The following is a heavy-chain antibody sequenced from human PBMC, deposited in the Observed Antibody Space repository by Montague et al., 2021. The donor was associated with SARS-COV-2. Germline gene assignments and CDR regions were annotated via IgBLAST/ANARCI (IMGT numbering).Heavy chain of an antibody. CDR2: ISSNGKT. J-gene: IGHJ2*01. V-gene: IGHV4-4*09. D-gene: IGHD3-22*01. Sequence: SETLSLTCTVSGGSINDHYRSWIRQSPGKGLEWIGYISSNGKTNYNPSLKSRVTLSADASRNEFSLNLDSVTAADTAVYFCARRGYYDSAGYHWHLDLWGRGMLVTVSS. CDR1: GGSINDHY. CDR3: ARRGYYDSAGYHWHLDL.